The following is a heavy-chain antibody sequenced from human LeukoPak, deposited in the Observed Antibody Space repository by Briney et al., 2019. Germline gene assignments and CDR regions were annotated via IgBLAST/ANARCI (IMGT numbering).Heavy chain of an antibody. CDR2: ISYDGSNK. J-gene: IGHJ4*02. V-gene: IGHV3-30-3*01. CDR3: ARGPTVTTMADY. D-gene: IGHD4-17*01. Sequence: GGSLRLSCAASGFTFSSYAMRWVRQAPGKGLEWVAVISYDGSNKYYADSVKGRFTISRDNSKNTLYLQMNSLRAEDTAVYYCARGPTVTTMADYWGQGTLVTVSS. CDR1: GFTFSSYA.